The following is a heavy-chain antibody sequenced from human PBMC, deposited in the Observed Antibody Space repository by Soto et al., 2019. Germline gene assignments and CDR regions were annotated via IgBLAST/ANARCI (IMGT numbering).Heavy chain of an antibody. CDR2: IYYSGRT. CDR1: GGSISSNY. D-gene: IGHD6-13*01. J-gene: IGHJ6*02. V-gene: IGHV4-59*01. CDR3: ARDPYSSSHGSLRGGYGMDV. Sequence: QVQLQESGPGLVKPSETLSLTCSVSGGSISSNYWSWIRQPPGKGLEWIGYIYYSGRTNYNPSLKRRVTISAATSKNQFSRKLSTVTAADTAVYYCARDPYSSSHGSLRGGYGMDVWGQGTTVTVSS.